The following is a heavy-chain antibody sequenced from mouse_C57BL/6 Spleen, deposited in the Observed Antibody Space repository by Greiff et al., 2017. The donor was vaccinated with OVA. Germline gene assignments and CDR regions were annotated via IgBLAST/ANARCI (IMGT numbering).Heavy chain of an antibody. D-gene: IGHD2-4*01. CDR2: IYPGDGDT. Sequence: LVESGPELVKPGASVKISCKASGYAFSSSWMNWVKQRPGKGLEWIGRIYPGDGDTNYNGKFKGKATLTADKSSSTAYMQLSSLTSEDSAVYFCARLYDYDGIDYWGQGTTLTVSS. J-gene: IGHJ2*01. V-gene: IGHV1-82*01. CDR3: ARLYDYDGIDY. CDR1: GYAFSSSW.